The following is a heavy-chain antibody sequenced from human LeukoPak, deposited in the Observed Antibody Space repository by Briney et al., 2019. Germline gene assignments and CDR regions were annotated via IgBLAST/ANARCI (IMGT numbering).Heavy chain of an antibody. CDR2: INHSGST. CDR3: ARGSSTSCYKCGDWFDP. D-gene: IGHD2-2*02. J-gene: IGHJ5*02. V-gene: IGHV4-34*01. CDR1: GGSFSGYY. Sequence: SETLSLTCAVYGGSFSGYYWSWIRQPPGKGLEWIGEINHSGSTNYNPSLKSRVTISVDTSKNQFSLKLSSATAADTAVYYCARGSSTSCYKCGDWFDPWGQGTLVTVSS.